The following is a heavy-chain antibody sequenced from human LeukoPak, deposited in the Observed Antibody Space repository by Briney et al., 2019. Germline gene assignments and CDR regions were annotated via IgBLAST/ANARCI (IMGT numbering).Heavy chain of an antibody. Sequence: ASVRVSCKASGYTFSIYGFSWVRQAPGQGLEWMGWINPYSGDSVYAQKFQGRVTMTRDTSINIAYMELSRLTSDDTAVYYCARGTMNLENWGQGTLVAVSS. CDR1: GYTFSIYG. J-gene: IGHJ4*02. CDR3: ARGTMNLEN. D-gene: IGHD3-22*01. CDR2: INPYSGDS. V-gene: IGHV1-2*02.